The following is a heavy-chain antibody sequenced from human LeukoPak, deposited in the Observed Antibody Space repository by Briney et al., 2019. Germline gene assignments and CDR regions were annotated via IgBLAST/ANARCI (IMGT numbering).Heavy chain of an antibody. CDR3: ARGAESTYGDY. J-gene: IGHJ4*02. D-gene: IGHD4-17*01. CDR2: ISRSGSDM. Sequence: GGSLRLSCRTSGITFSSYIMSWVRQAPGKNVEWVSSISRSGSDMYHADSVKGRFTISKDNARDTLFLQMNSLRAEDTAVYYCARGAESTYGDYWGQGTLVTVSS. V-gene: IGHV3-21*01. CDR1: GITFSSYI.